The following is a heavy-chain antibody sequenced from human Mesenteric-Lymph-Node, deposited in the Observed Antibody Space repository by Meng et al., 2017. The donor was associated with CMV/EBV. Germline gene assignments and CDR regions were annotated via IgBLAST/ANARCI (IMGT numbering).Heavy chain of an antibody. CDR1: GFTFSSYW. CDR2: IKQDGSEK. Sequence: GESLKISCAASGFTFSSYWMSWVRQAPGKGLEWVANIKQDGSEKYYVDSVKGRFTISRDNAKNSLYLQMNSLRAEDTAVYYCARDHHYYGSGSGALFDYWGQGTLVTISS. CDR3: ARDHHYYGSGSGALFDY. V-gene: IGHV3-7*01. J-gene: IGHJ4*02. D-gene: IGHD3-10*01.